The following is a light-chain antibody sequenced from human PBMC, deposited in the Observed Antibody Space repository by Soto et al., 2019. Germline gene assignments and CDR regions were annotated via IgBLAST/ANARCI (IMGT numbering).Light chain of an antibody. CDR2: DAS. J-gene: IGKJ1*01. CDR3: QQYNSYSPWT. Sequence: DIQMTQSPASLAASVGDRVTLTCRASQSISSYLNWYQQKPGKAPKLLIYDASSLESGVPSRFSGSGSGTEFTLTISSLQPDDFATYYCQQYNSYSPWTFGQGTKVDIK. V-gene: IGKV1-5*01. CDR1: QSISSY.